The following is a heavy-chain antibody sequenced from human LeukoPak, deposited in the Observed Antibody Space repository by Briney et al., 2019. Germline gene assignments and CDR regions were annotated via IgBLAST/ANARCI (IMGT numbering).Heavy chain of an antibody. D-gene: IGHD6-13*01. CDR3: ARALPGIAAAGTFDY. V-gene: IGHV3-33*01. CDR2: IWYDGSNK. CDR1: GFTFSSYG. Sequence: GRALRLSCAASGFTFSSYGMHWVRQAPGKGLEWGAVIWYDGSNKYYADSVKGRFTISRDNSKNTLYLQMNSLRAEDTAVYYCARALPGIAAAGTFDYWGQGTLVTVSS. J-gene: IGHJ4*02.